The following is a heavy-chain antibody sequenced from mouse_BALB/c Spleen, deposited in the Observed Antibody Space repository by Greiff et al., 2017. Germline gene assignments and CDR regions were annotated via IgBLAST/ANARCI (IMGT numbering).Heavy chain of an antibody. Sequence: VQLQQSGAELVRPGALVKLSCKASGFNIKDYYMHWVKQRPEQGLEWIGWIDPENGNTIYDPKFQGKASITADTSSNTAYLQLSSLTSEDTAVYYCARYGNSYYFDYWGQGTTLTVSS. J-gene: IGHJ2*01. CDR2: IDPENGNT. V-gene: IGHV14-1*02. CDR3: ARYGNSYYFDY. CDR1: GFNIKDYY. D-gene: IGHD2-1*01.